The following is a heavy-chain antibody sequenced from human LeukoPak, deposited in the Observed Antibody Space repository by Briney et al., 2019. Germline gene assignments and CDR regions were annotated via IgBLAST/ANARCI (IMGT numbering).Heavy chain of an antibody. V-gene: IGHV3-53*01. D-gene: IGHD3-22*01. CDR3: ARVSSGNNLDY. J-gene: IGHJ4*02. CDR2: IYSGGST. Sequence: GGSLRLSCAASGFTVSSNYMSWVRQAPGKGLEWVSVIYSGGSTYYADSVKGRFTISRDSSKNTLYLQMNSLRAEDTAVYYCARVSSGNNLDYWGQGTLVTVSS. CDR1: GFTVSSNY.